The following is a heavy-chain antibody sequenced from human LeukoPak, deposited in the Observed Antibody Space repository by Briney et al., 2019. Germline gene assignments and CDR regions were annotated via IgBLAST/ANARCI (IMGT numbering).Heavy chain of an antibody. Sequence: GGSLRLSCAASGFTFRNAWMSWVRQAPGKGLEWAGRIKSKTDGGTTDYAAPVKGRFTISRDDSKNTLYLQMNSLKTEDTAVYYCTTEDPQRFLEWFDYWGQGTLVTVSS. J-gene: IGHJ4*02. CDR2: IKSKTDGGTT. CDR1: GFTFRNAW. D-gene: IGHD3-3*01. V-gene: IGHV3-15*01. CDR3: TTEDPQRFLEWFDY.